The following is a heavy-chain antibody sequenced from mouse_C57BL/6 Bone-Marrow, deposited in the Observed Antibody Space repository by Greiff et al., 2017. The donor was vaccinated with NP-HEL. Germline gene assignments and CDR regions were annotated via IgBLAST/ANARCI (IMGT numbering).Heavy chain of an antibody. D-gene: IGHD3-2*02. V-gene: IGHV1-82*01. J-gene: IGHJ3*01. CDR1: GYAFSSSW. CDR2: LYPGDGDT. CDR3: ARFGQLTWFAY. Sequence: QVQLQQSGPELVKPGASVKISCKASGYAFSSSWMNWVKQRPGTGLEWIGRLYPGDGDTNYNGKFKGKATLTADKSSSTAYMQLSSLTSEDSAVCCCARFGQLTWFAYWGQGTLVTVSA.